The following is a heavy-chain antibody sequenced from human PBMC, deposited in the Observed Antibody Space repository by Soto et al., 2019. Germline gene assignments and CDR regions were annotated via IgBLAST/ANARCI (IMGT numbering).Heavy chain of an antibody. V-gene: IGHV1-24*01. Sequence: ASVKVSCKVSGYTLTELSMHWVRQAPGKWLEWMGGFDPYDGNTIYAQKFQGRVTMTKDTSTGTAYMELRRLRSADTAVYYCARDPRPTSGIVVEPAAKGMDVWAQGTTVTVSS. CDR2: FDPYDGNT. D-gene: IGHD2-2*01. CDR1: GYTLTELS. CDR3: ARDPRPTSGIVVEPAAKGMDV. J-gene: IGHJ6*02.